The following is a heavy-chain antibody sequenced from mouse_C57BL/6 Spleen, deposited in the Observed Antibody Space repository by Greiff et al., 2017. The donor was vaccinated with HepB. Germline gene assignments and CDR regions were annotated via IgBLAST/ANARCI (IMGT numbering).Heavy chain of an antibody. CDR3: ARHEDGYGNYVSWFAY. D-gene: IGHD2-10*02. Sequence: QVQLKESGAELVKPGASVKLSCKASGYTFTEYTIHWVKQRSGQGLEWIGWFYPGSGSIKYNEKFKDKATLTADKSSSTVYMELSRLTSEDSAVYFCARHEDGYGNYVSWFAYWGQGTLVTVSA. J-gene: IGHJ3*01. CDR2: FYPGSGSI. V-gene: IGHV1-62-2*01. CDR1: GYTFTEYT.